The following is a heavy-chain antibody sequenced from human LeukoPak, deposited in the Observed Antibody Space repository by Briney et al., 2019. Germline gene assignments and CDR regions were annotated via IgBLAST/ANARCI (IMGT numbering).Heavy chain of an antibody. CDR3: TAQGGWYIDY. V-gene: IGHV4-4*02. Sequence: PSGTLSLTCGVSGGSICSSIRWSWVRPPPGKGLEWIGEIHHEGSTKYSPSLKSRVTISVDKSKNQFSLKLNSMTAADTAVYYCTAQGGWYIDYWGQGTLVTVSS. J-gene: IGHJ4*02. CDR1: GGSICSSIR. CDR2: IHHEGST. D-gene: IGHD6-19*01.